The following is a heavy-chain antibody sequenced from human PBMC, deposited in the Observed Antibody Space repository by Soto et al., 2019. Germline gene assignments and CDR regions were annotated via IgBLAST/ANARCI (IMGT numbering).Heavy chain of an antibody. CDR1: GGSISGYD. CDR3: ARVCSSTSGKYRGSAP. Sequence: PSETLCLTCTVSGGSISGYDGSWIRQPPGKGLEWIGYTYYSGSTNYNPSLKSRVTISVDTSKNQFSLKLSSVTAADTAVYYCARVCSSTSGKYRGSAPWGQGTLVTVSS. D-gene: IGHD2-2*01. J-gene: IGHJ5*02. V-gene: IGHV4-59*08. CDR2: TYYSGST.